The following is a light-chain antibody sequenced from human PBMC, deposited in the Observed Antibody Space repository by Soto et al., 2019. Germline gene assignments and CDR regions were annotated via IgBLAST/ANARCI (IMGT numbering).Light chain of an antibody. CDR1: SSDVGGYNY. Sequence: QSVLTQPASVSGTPGQSITISCTGTSSDVGGYNYDSWYQQHPGKAPKLMIYDVSNRPSGVSNRFSGSKSGNTASLTISGLQAEDEADYYCSSYTSNSTPYVFGTGTRSPS. J-gene: IGLJ1*01. CDR3: SSYTSNSTPYV. V-gene: IGLV2-14*01. CDR2: DVS.